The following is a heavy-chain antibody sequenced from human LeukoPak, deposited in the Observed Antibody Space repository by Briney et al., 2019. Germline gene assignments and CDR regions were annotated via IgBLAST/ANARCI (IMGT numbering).Heavy chain of an antibody. CDR3: ARTDQYCSGGSCY. D-gene: IGHD2-15*01. V-gene: IGHV1-46*01. Sequence: ASVKVSCKASGYTFTNYYMHWVRQAPGQGLEWMGMISPSGASTSYAQKFPGRVTMTRDVSTSTVYMELSSLRSEDTAVYYCARTDQYCSGGSCYWGQGTLVTVSS. CDR2: ISPSGAST. J-gene: IGHJ4*02. CDR1: GYTFTNYY.